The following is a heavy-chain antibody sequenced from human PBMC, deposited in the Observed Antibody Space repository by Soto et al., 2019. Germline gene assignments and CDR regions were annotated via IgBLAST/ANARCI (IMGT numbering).Heavy chain of an antibody. V-gene: IGHV1-46*01. D-gene: IGHD3-10*01. CDR3: ASVGELRWGSDYYYGMDV. CDR2: INPSGGST. Sequence: ASVKVSCKACGYTYTSYYMHWVRQAPGKGLEWMGIINPSGGSTSYAQKFQGRVTMTRDTSTSTVYMELSSLRSEDTAVYYCASVGELRWGSDYYYGMDVWGQGTTVTV. CDR1: GYTYTSYY. J-gene: IGHJ6*02.